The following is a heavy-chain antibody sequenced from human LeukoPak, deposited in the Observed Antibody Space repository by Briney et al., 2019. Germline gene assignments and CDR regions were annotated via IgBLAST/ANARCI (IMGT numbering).Heavy chain of an antibody. V-gene: IGHV4-39*07. CDR3: ARVEVPYDSSGYPYYMDV. J-gene: IGHJ6*03. CDR1: GGSISSSSYY. Sequence: SETLSLTCTVSGGSISSSSYYWGWIRQPPGKGLEWIGSIYYSGSTYYNPSLKSRVTISVDTSKNQFSLKLSSVTAADTAVYYCARVEVPYDSSGYPYYMDVWGKGTTVTVSS. CDR2: IYYSGST. D-gene: IGHD3-22*01.